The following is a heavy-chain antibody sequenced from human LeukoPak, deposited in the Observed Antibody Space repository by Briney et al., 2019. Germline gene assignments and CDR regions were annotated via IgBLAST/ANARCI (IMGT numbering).Heavy chain of an antibody. Sequence: SVKVSCKASGDSFSSYTISWVRQAPGQGLEWMGRIIPIFGTANYAQKFQGRVTITADTSTSAAYMEVSSLRSEDTAMYYCARSGDLLLENWFDPWGQGTLVTVSS. V-gene: IGHV1-69*08. J-gene: IGHJ5*02. D-gene: IGHD1-1*01. CDR2: IIPIFGTA. CDR1: GDSFSSYT. CDR3: ARSGDLLLENWFDP.